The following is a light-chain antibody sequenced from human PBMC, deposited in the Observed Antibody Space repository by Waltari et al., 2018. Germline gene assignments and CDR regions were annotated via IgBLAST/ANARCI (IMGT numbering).Light chain of an antibody. CDR1: QSLLRSDGKTS. CDR2: EHS. Sequence: DIVMTQTPLSLSVTPGQPASISCKSSQSLLRSDGKTSLYWYLQKPGQPPLLLIYEHSNRFSGVPDRFSGSGSGTDFTLKSSRVEAEDVGVYYCLQRIQLPETFGQGTKLEIK. V-gene: IGKV2D-29*01. CDR3: LQRIQLPET. J-gene: IGKJ2*01.